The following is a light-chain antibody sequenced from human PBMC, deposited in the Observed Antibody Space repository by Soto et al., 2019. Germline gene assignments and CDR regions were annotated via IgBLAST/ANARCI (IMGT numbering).Light chain of an antibody. Sequence: QSALTQPASVSGSPGQSITISCTGTSSDVGAYNYVSWYQHHPGKVPKLLIYEVTNRPSGVSDRFSGSKSGNTASLTISGLQAEDEADYYCCSYVGRNTYVFGTGTKLTVL. CDR1: SSDVGAYNY. CDR2: EVT. V-gene: IGLV2-14*01. J-gene: IGLJ1*01. CDR3: CSYVGRNTYV.